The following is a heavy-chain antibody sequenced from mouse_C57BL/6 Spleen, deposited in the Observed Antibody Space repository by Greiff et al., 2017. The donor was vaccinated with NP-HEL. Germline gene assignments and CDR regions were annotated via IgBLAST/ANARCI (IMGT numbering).Heavy chain of an antibody. CDR2: ISDGGSYT. CDR3: ARGGGYDGYYFYYFDY. V-gene: IGHV5-4*01. J-gene: IGHJ2*01. D-gene: IGHD2-3*01. Sequence: VQLKESGGGLVKPGGSLKLSCAASGFTFSSYAMSWVRQTPEKRLEWVATISDGGSYTYYPDNVKGRFTISRDNAKNNLYLQMSHLKSEDTAMYYCARGGGYDGYYFYYFDYWCQGTTLTVSS. CDR1: GFTFSSYA.